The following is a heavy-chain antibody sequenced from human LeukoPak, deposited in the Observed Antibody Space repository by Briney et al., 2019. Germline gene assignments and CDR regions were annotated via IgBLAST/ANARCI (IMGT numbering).Heavy chain of an antibody. J-gene: IGHJ4*02. D-gene: IGHD6-13*01. Sequence: SETLSLTCAVSGGSISTYYWNWIRQPPGKGLEWIGSIYYSGSTYYNPSLKSRVTISVDTSKNQFSLKLSSVTAADTAVYYCARTGGSSWLFDYWGQGTLVTVSS. V-gene: IGHV4-39*01. CDR3: ARTGGSSWLFDY. CDR2: IYYSGST. CDR1: GGSISTYY.